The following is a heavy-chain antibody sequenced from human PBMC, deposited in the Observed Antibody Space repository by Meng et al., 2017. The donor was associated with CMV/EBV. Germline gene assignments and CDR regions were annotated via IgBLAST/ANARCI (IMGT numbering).Heavy chain of an antibody. CDR3: ARGSNYRYFDY. CDR2: ISSSGSTI. CDR1: GFTFSSYE. Sequence: GESLKISCAASGFTFSSYEMNWVRQAPGKGLKWVSYISSSGSTIYYADSVKGRFTISRDNAKNSLYLQMNSLRAEDTAVYYCARGSNYRYFDYWGQGTLVTVSS. J-gene: IGHJ4*02. D-gene: IGHD4-11*01. V-gene: IGHV3-48*03.